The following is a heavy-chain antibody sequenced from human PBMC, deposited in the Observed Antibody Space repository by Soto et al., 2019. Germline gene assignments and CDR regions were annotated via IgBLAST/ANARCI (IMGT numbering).Heavy chain of an antibody. CDR3: VSLEYSGSYSCAFDI. V-gene: IGHV1-18*01. D-gene: IGHD1-26*01. Sequence: QVQLVQSGAEVKKPGASVKVSCKASGYTFTSYGISWVRQAPGQGLDWMGWISAYNGNTNYAQKLQGRVTMTTDTSTSTDHMELRSLSSDDTDVYYCVSLEYSGSYSCAFDIWGQGTIVTVSS. CDR1: GYTFTSYG. CDR2: ISAYNGNT. J-gene: IGHJ3*02.